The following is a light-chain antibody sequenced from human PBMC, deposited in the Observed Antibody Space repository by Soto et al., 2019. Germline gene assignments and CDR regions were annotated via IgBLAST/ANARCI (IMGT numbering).Light chain of an antibody. CDR2: DVT. CDR1: SSDVGFYNY. Sequence: QSVLTQPASVSGSPGQSVTISCTGSSSDVGFYNYVSWYQHHPGRAPQLIIFDVTKRPSGTSSRFSGAKSGDTASLTISGLQAEDEADYYCCSYTSTTTLYVFGTGTKVTVL. J-gene: IGLJ1*01. CDR3: CSYTSTTTLYV. V-gene: IGLV2-14*03.